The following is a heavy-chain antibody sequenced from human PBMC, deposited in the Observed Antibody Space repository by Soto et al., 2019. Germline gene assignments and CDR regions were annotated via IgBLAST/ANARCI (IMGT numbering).Heavy chain of an antibody. Sequence: QVQLVQSGAEVKKPGSSVKVSCKASGGTFSRYAISWVRQAPGQGLECMGGIIPIPGTANYAQKFQGRVTITADESTSTAYMELSSLRSEDTAVYYCARSQGSSTSLEIYYYYYYGMDVWGQGTTVTVSS. CDR2: IIPIPGTA. CDR3: ARSQGSSTSLEIYYYYYYGMDV. V-gene: IGHV1-69*01. CDR1: GGTFSRYA. D-gene: IGHD2-2*01. J-gene: IGHJ6*02.